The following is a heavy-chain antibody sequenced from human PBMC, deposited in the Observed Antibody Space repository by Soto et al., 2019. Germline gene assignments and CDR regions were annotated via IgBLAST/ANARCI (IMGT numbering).Heavy chain of an antibody. CDR3: ARRNSGPFDY. CDR2: IKQDGGDK. D-gene: IGHD1-1*01. CDR1: GFTLSTYW. Sequence: EVQLVESGGGLVQPGGSLRLSCAASGFTLSTYWMSWVRQAPGKGLEWVANIKQDGGDKYYVDSVKGRFTISRDNAKNSLYLQMNSLRAEDTAVYYCARRNSGPFDYWGQGTLVTVSS. V-gene: IGHV3-7*01. J-gene: IGHJ4*02.